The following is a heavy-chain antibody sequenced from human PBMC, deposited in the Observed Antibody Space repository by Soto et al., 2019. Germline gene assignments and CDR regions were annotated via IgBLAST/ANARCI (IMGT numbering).Heavy chain of an antibody. Sequence: ASVKVSCKPSGYSFSDYFIQWVRQAPGQGLEWVAWINPKTAATNYAKKFQGRVSVTWDTSSTTAYMELTSLRPDNTAVYYCASIKWGLNYYNGMDVWGQGTTVTVSS. J-gene: IGHJ6*02. V-gene: IGHV1-2*02. CDR3: ASIKWGLNYYNGMDV. CDR2: INPKTAAT. D-gene: IGHD1-26*01. CDR1: GYSFSDYF.